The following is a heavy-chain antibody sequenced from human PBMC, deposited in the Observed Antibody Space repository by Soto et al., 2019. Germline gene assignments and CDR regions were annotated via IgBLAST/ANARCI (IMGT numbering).Heavy chain of an antibody. J-gene: IGHJ6*02. CDR3: ARGAGSSWYRGGGYGMDV. D-gene: IGHD6-13*01. CDR2: ISAYNGNT. CDR1: GYTFTSYG. V-gene: IGHV1-18*01. Sequence: ASVKVSCKASGYTFTSYGISWVRQAPGQGLERMGWISAYNGNTNYAQKLQGRVTMTTDTSTSTAYMELRSLRSDDTAVYYCARGAGSSWYRGGGYGMDVWGQGTTVTVSS.